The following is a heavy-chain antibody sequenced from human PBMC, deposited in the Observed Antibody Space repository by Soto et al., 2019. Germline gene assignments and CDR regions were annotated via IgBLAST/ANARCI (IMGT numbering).Heavy chain of an antibody. Sequence: GESLKISCKGSGYSFTSYWISWVRQMPGKGQEWMGRIDPSDSYTNYSPSFQGHVTISADKSISTAYLQWSSLKASDTAMYYCTSLSFSLYGMDVWGQGTTVTVSS. J-gene: IGHJ6*02. CDR1: GYSFTSYW. CDR3: TSLSFSLYGMDV. D-gene: IGHD3-10*01. CDR2: IDPSDSYT. V-gene: IGHV5-10-1*01.